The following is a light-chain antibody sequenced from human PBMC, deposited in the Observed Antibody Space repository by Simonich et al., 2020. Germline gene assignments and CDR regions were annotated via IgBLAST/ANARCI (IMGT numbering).Light chain of an antibody. CDR3: SSYTSSSVV. J-gene: IGLJ2*01. CDR1: SSDAGGYNY. V-gene: IGLV2-14*01. CDR2: DFS. Sequence: QSALTQPASVSGSPGQSITISCTGTSSDAGGYNYVSWYQQHPGKAPKLMIYDFSKRPSGVSNRFSGSKSGNTASLTISGLQAEDEADYYCSSYTSSSVVFGGGTKLTVL.